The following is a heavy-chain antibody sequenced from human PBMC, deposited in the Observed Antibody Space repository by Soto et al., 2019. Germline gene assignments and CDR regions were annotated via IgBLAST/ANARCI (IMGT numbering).Heavy chain of an antibody. CDR1: GYTFTSYG. Sequence: ASVKVSCKASGYTFTSYGISWVRQAPGQGLEWMGWISAYNGNTNYAQKLQGRVTMTTDTSTSTAYMELRSLRSDDTAVYYCARDLRAVAGDHYYGMDVSGQGTTVIVSS. CDR2: ISAYNGNT. J-gene: IGHJ6*02. CDR3: ARDLRAVAGDHYYGMDV. V-gene: IGHV1-18*01. D-gene: IGHD6-19*01.